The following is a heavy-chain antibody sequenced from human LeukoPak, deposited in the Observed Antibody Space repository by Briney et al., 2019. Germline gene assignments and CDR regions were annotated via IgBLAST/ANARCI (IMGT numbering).Heavy chain of an antibody. CDR1: GYTFTSYA. CDR2: INAGNGNT. CDR3: ARVASGYDRLFDY. J-gene: IGHJ4*02. V-gene: IGHV1-3*01. D-gene: IGHD5-12*01. Sequence: ASVKVSCKASGYTFTSYAMHWVRQAPGQRLEWMGWINAGNGNTKYSQKFQGRVTITRDTSASTAYMELSSLRSEDTAVYYCARVASGYDRLFDYWGQGTLVTVSS.